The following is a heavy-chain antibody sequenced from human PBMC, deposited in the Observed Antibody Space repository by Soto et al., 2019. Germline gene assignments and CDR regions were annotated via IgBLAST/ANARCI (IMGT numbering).Heavy chain of an antibody. D-gene: IGHD6-6*01. J-gene: IGHJ6*02. CDR2: IWYDGSNK. CDR1: GFTFSSYG. Sequence: GSLRLSCAASGFTFSSYGMHWVRQAPGKGLEWVAVIWYDGSNKYYADSVKGRFTISRDNSKNTLYLQMNSLRAEDTAVYYCERDQPSIAARFGMDVWGQGTTVTVYS. CDR3: ERDQPSIAARFGMDV. V-gene: IGHV3-33*01.